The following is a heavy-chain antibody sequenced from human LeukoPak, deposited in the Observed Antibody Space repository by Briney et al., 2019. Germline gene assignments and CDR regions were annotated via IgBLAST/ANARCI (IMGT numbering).Heavy chain of an antibody. CDR1: GFTFSNYW. CDR3: ARDLALNTRRGYYYTEDDY. V-gene: IGHV3-7*01. D-gene: IGHD3-22*01. CDR2: LNQDGREK. Sequence: GGSLRLSCTASGFTFSNYWMSWVRQAPGKGLEWVANLNQDGREKYYLDSVRGRFTISRDNAKNSVFLQLDSLRAEDTAVYFCARDLALNTRRGYYYTEDDYWGQGTLVTASS. J-gene: IGHJ4*02.